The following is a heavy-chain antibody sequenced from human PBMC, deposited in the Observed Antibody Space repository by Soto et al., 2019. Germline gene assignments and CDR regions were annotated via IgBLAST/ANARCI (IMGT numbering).Heavy chain of an antibody. CDR1: SDSMSSYY. Sequence: QVQLQEWGPGLVRPSETLSVTCTVSSDSMSSYYWIWIRQSPGKGLEWIGYTDYSGNTNYNPSLKSRVTISGDTSKNQFSLRLSSVTAADTAVYYCARAVGDPLYYLDYWGQGTLVTVSS. J-gene: IGHJ4*02. CDR2: TDYSGNT. V-gene: IGHV4-59*08. CDR3: ARAVGDPLYYLDY. D-gene: IGHD6-19*01.